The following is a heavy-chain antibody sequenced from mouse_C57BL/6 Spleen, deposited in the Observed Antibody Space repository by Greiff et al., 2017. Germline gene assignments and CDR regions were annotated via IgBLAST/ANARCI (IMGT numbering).Heavy chain of an antibody. J-gene: IGHJ1*03. V-gene: IGHV1-74*01. CDR1: GYTFTSYW. CDR2: IHPSDSDT. CDR3: AIKGQDYYSKGEYFDG. D-gene: IGHD2-5*01. Sequence: QVQLQQPGAELVKPGASVKVSCKASGYTFTSYWMHWVKQRPGQGLEWIGRIHPSDSDTNYNQKFKGKATLTVDKSSSTAYMQLSSLTSEDSAVYYCAIKGQDYYSKGEYFDGWGTGTTVTVSS.